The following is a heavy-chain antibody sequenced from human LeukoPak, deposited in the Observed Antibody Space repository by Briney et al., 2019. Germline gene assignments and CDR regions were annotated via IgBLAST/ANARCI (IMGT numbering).Heavy chain of an antibody. CDR2: IKQDGSEG. D-gene: IGHD3-16*02. CDR1: GFTFSDYW. CDR3: ATPSCRISAFRASSYHCMDF. J-gene: IGHJ6*03. Sequence: GGSLRLSCAAAGFTFSDYWMTWVRQAPGKGLEWVANIKQDGSEGYYVDSVKGRFTVSRDNAKSSLYLQLNSLRAKDTAVYYCATPSCRISAFRASSYHCMDFWGKGTTVTVSS. V-gene: IGHV3-7*01.